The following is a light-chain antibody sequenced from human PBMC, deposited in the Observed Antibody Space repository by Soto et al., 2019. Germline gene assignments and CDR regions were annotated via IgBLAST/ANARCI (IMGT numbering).Light chain of an antibody. V-gene: IGLV2-8*01. CDR2: EVN. J-gene: IGLJ1*01. Sequence: QSVLTQPPSASGSLGQSVTISCTGTSSDVGGYNYVSWYQQHPGKAPKVMIYEVNKRPSGVPDRFSGSKSGNTASLTISGLQAEDEADYYCASFTTSSTRVFGTGTKLTVL. CDR3: ASFTTSSTRV. CDR1: SSDVGGYNY.